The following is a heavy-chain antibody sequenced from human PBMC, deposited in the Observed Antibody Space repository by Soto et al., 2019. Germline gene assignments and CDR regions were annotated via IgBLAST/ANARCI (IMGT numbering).Heavy chain of an antibody. D-gene: IGHD3-22*01. CDR1: GFTFSSYG. J-gene: IGHJ4*02. CDR2: IWYDGSNK. Sequence: GGSLRLSCAASGFTFSSYGMHWVRQAPGKGLEWVAVIWYDGSNKYYADSVKGRFTISRDNSKNTLYLQMNSLRAEDTAVYYCAKGTDFYDSTPRAPPDYWGQGTLVTVSS. V-gene: IGHV3-33*06. CDR3: AKGTDFYDSTPRAPPDY.